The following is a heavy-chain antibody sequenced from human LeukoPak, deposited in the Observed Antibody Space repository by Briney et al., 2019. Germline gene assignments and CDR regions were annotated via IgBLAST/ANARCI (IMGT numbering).Heavy chain of an antibody. Sequence: SETLSLTCAVSGGSISSGGYSWSWIRQPPGKGLEWIGYIYHSGSTYCNPSLKSRVTISVDRSKNQFSLKLSSVTAADTAVYYCARGHGDNPFDYWGQGTLVTVSS. V-gene: IGHV4-30-2*01. CDR1: GGSISSGGYS. J-gene: IGHJ4*02. CDR2: IYHSGST. CDR3: ARGHGDNPFDY. D-gene: IGHD4-17*01.